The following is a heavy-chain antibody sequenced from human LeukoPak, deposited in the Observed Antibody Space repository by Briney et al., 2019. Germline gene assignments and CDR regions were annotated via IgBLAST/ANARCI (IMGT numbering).Heavy chain of an antibody. CDR1: GFTFNSYS. J-gene: IGHJ4*02. CDR2: IYYSGYT. Sequence: GSLRLSCAASGFTFNSYSMNWVRQTPGKGLEWIGYIYYSGYTNYSPSLKSRVTISVATSKNQFSLKLTSVTNAGTAVYYCAILDPIRPDYWGQGTQVTVSS. V-gene: IGHV4-59*08. D-gene: IGHD2-21*01. CDR3: AILDPIRPDY.